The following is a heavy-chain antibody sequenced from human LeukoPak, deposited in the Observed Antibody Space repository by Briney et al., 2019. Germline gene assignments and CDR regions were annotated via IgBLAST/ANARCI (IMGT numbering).Heavy chain of an antibody. CDR1: GFTFSSYS. Sequence: GGSLRLSCAASGFTFSSYSMNWVRQAPGKGLEWVSYISSSSTIYYADSVKGRFTISRDNAKNSLYLQMNSLRAEDTAVYYCASTDYGDYGSFDYWGQGTLVAVSS. D-gene: IGHD4-17*01. CDR2: ISSSSTI. V-gene: IGHV3-48*01. CDR3: ASTDYGDYGSFDY. J-gene: IGHJ4*02.